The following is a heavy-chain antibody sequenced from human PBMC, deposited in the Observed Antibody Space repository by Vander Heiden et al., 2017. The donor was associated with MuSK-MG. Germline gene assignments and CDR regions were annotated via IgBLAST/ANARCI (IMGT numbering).Heavy chain of an antibody. CDR3: ATLPSGSYGNY. Sequence: EVQLVQSGAEVKKPGTTVKISCKVSGYTFTDYWVHWVQQAPGKGLEWMGLVQPEDGETVYAEKFQDRLTITADTSTDTALMELSSLRSEDTAVYFCATLPSGSYGNYWGQGTLVSVS. CDR2: VQPEDGET. D-gene: IGHD1-26*01. CDR1: GYTFTDYW. V-gene: IGHV1-69-2*01. J-gene: IGHJ4*02.